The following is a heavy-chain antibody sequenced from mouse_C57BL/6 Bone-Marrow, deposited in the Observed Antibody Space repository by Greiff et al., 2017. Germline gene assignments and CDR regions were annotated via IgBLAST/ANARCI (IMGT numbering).Heavy chain of an antibody. J-gene: IGHJ2*01. V-gene: IGHV1-9*01. CDR3: ASLTFRGYFDY. D-gene: IGHD1-1*01. Sequence: QVQLQQSGAELMKPGASVKLSCKATGYTFTGYWIEWVKQRPGHGLEWIGEILPGSGSTNYNEKFKGKATLPAYTSSNTAYMQLSSLTTEDSAIYYCASLTFRGYFDYWGQGTTLTVSS. CDR2: ILPGSGST. CDR1: GYTFTGYW.